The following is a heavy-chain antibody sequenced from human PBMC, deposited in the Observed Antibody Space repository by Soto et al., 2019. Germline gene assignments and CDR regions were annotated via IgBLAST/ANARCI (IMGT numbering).Heavy chain of an antibody. CDR1: LGSPTPQGPF. V-gene: IGHV4-30-4*08. CDR2: ISNSGST. Sequence: SFTTPVALGSPTPQGPFWHWMVKSPGKGLEWIGYISNSGSTGYNPSLKTRLSMSVDRSKNQFTLRLTSVTAADTAVYFCATESGSTYGYFDHWGQGSQV. CDR3: ATESGSTYGYFDH. D-gene: IGHD5-18*01. J-gene: IGHJ4*02.